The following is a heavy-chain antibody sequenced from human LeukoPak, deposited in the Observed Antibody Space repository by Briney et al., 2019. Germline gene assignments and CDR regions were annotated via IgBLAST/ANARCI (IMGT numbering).Heavy chain of an antibody. D-gene: IGHD2-21*02. V-gene: IGHV3-7*01. Sequence: GRSLRLSCAASGFTFSSYAMHWVRQAPGKGLEWVAHINPDGRDTYYVDSVKGRFTISRDNAQNSMYLQMNSLRVEDTAVYYCATWGDTTAEYFQRWGQGTLVTVSS. CDR1: GFTFSSYA. CDR3: ATWGDTTAEYFQR. J-gene: IGHJ1*01. CDR2: INPDGRDT.